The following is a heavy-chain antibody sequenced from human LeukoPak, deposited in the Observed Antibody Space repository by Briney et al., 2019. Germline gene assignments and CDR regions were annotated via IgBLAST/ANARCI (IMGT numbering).Heavy chain of an antibody. CDR2: ISYDGKNE. D-gene: IGHD5-18*01. J-gene: IGHJ4*02. Sequence: GGSLRLSCAASGFTFSSYGMHWVRQAPDKGLEWVATISYDGKNEYYADSVRGRFTVSRDNSKNTLYLQMNSLRAEDAAVYYCAKDSEHSYGHYWGQGTLVTVSS. CDR3: AKDSEHSYGHY. CDR1: GFTFSSYG. V-gene: IGHV3-30*18.